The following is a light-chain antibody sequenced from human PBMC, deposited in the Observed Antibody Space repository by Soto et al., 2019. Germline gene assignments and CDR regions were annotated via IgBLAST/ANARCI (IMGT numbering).Light chain of an antibody. J-gene: IGKJ1*01. CDR3: QQYSKWPSWT. CDR2: RAS. CDR1: QSLSGN. Sequence: EIVMTPSPATLAGSPGETVTLSCRASQSLSGNLACYQQKPGQDPRLLIFRASTSATGVPARFSGRGSGTEFTLTIRGLESEDFAVYYCQQYSKWPSWTFEPGNKVPIK. V-gene: IGKV3-15*01.